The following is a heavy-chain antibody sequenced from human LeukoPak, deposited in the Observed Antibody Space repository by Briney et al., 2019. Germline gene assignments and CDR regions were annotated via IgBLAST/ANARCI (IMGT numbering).Heavy chain of an antibody. Sequence: PGGSLRLSCAVSGFSVSTKYMSWVRQAPGKGLEWVSAISGSGTGTYYADSVKGRFTISRDNSKNTLYLHMNSLRAEDTAVYYCAKVATWTYFDYWGQGTLVTVSS. V-gene: IGHV3-23*01. CDR2: ISGSGTGT. CDR1: GFSVSTKY. CDR3: AKVATWTYFDY. D-gene: IGHD3/OR15-3a*01. J-gene: IGHJ4*02.